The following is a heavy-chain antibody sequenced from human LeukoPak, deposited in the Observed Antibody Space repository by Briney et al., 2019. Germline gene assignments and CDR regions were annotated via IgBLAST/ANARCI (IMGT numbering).Heavy chain of an antibody. D-gene: IGHD2-2*01. Sequence: GESLKISCKGSGYSFTSYWIGWVRQMPGKGLEWMGIIYPGDSDTRYSPSFQGQVTISADKSISTAYLQWSSLKASDTAMYYCARRYCSSTSCYYFDYWGQGTLVTVSS. CDR2: IYPGDSDT. J-gene: IGHJ4*02. CDR1: GYSFTSYW. V-gene: IGHV5-51*01. CDR3: ARRYCSSTSCYYFDY.